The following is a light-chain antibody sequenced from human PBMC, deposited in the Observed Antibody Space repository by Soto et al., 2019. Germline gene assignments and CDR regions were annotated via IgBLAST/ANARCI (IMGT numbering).Light chain of an antibody. CDR2: ATS. CDR3: QKYNSAPRT. CDR1: QGIAPY. V-gene: IGKV1-27*01. Sequence: DVQMTQSPSSLSAFVGDRVTITCRASQGIAPYLAWFQQKPGKVPKLLIYATSTLQSGVPSRFSGSGSGTDFTLNINSLQPEDVGTYYCQKYNSAPRTFGGGTKVEIK. J-gene: IGKJ4*01.